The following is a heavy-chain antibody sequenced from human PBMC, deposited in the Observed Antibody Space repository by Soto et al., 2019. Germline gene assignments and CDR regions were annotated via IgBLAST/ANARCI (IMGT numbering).Heavy chain of an antibody. J-gene: IGHJ6*01. CDR2: IYYSGST. Sequence: LSLTGTVSGGSISSGGYYWSWIRQHPGKGLEWIGYIYYSGSTYYNPSLKSRVTISVDTSKNQFSLKLSSVTAADTAVYYCASQYSSGSYNPLSVFSHGMDVWGQGPTVP. CDR1: GGSISSGGYY. CDR3: ASQYSSGSYNPLSVFSHGMDV. D-gene: IGHD3-10*01. V-gene: IGHV4-31*03.